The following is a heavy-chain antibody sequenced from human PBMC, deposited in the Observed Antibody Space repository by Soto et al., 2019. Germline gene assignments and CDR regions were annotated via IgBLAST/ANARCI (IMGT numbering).Heavy chain of an antibody. CDR1: GYSFTSYW. Sequence: PGESLKISCKASGYSFTSYWIGWVRQISGKGLEWMGITYPEDSQTLYSPSFQGQVTISVDKSISTVYLQWSSLKASDTAVYYCARDDEGGSDCDLGYWGQGALVTVST. J-gene: IGHJ4*02. CDR2: TYPEDSQT. CDR3: ARDDEGGSDCDLGY. V-gene: IGHV5-51*01. D-gene: IGHD1-26*01.